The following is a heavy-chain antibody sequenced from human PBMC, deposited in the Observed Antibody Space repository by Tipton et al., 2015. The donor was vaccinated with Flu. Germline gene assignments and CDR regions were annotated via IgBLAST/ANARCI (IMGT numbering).Heavy chain of an antibody. Sequence: TLSLTCIVSKGSLSSYYWNWIRQPPGKGLEWIGTIYHSGSTYYNPSLKSRLTISVDTSKNQFSLKLSSVTAADTAVYYCARHTGDSVRGIIDYWGQGTLVTVSS. D-gene: IGHD3-10*02. J-gene: IGHJ4*02. CDR1: KGSLSSYY. V-gene: IGHV4-59*08. CDR2: IYHSGST. CDR3: ARHTGDSVRGIIDY.